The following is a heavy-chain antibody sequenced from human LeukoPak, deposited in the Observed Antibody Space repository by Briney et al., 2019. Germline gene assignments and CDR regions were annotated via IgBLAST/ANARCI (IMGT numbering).Heavy chain of an antibody. D-gene: IGHD3-3*01. J-gene: IGHJ4*02. Sequence: ASVKVSCKASGYTFTGYYMHWVRQAPGQGLEWMGWINPNSGGTNYAQKFQGRVTMTRDTSISTAYMELSRLRSDDTAVYYCARLPEYYDFWSGYYTPFDYWGQGTLVTVSS. CDR3: ARLPEYYDFWSGYYTPFDY. V-gene: IGHV1-2*02. CDR1: GYTFTGYY. CDR2: INPNSGGT.